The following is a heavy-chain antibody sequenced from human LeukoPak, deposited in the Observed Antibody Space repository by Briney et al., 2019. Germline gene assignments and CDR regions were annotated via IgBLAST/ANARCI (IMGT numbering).Heavy chain of an antibody. CDR2: IYYSGST. V-gene: IGHV4-61*08. Sequence: SQTLSLTCTVSGGSISSGDYYWSWIRQPPGKGLEWIGYIYYSGSTDYNPSLKSRVTISVDTSKNQFSLKLSSVTAADTAVYYCARRVSGSLYYLDYWGQGTLVTVSS. CDR1: GGSISSGDYY. D-gene: IGHD3-10*01. J-gene: IGHJ4*02. CDR3: ARRVSGSLYYLDY.